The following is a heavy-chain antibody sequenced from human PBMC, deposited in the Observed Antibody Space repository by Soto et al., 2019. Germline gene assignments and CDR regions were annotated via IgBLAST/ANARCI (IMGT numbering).Heavy chain of an antibody. Sequence: GGVLRLSCAASGFTFSSYAMSWVRQAPGKGLEWVSAISGSGGSTYYADSVKGRFTISRDNSKNTLYLQMNSLRAEDTAVYYCAKHRTVTTFFDYWGQGTLVTVSS. CDR2: ISGSGGST. CDR3: AKHRTVTTFFDY. D-gene: IGHD4-17*01. J-gene: IGHJ4*02. CDR1: GFTFSSYA. V-gene: IGHV3-23*01.